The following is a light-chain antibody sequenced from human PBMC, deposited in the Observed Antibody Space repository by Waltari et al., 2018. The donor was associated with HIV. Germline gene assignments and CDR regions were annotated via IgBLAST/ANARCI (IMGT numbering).Light chain of an antibody. J-gene: IGLJ2*01. CDR2: INSDGSH. Sequence: QLVLTQSPSASDSLGASVKLTCTLSSGHSHYAIAWYQLQPQKGPRYLLKINSDGSHYKGDGTPVRFSGSSSGAERYLIISSLQSDDEADYYCQTWGTGIQDVVFGGGTKLTVL. V-gene: IGLV4-69*01. CDR1: SGHSHYA. CDR3: QTWGTGIQDVV.